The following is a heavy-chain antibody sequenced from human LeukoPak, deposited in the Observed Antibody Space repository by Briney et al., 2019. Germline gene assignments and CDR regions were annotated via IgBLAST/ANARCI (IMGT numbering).Heavy chain of an antibody. CDR2: IYYSGST. D-gene: IGHD3-22*01. CDR1: GGSISSSSYY. J-gene: IGHJ4*02. CDR3: ARLTPITMIVVGTIDY. V-gene: IGHV4-39*01. Sequence: SETLSLTCTVSGGSISSSSYYWGWIRQPPGKGLEWIGSIYYSGSTYYNPSLKSRVTISVDTSKNQFSLKLSSVTAADTAVYYCARLTPITMIVVGTIDYWGQGTLVTVSS.